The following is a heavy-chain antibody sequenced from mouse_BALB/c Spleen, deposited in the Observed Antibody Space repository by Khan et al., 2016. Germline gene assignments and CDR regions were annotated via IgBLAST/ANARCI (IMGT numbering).Heavy chain of an antibody. J-gene: IGHJ4*01. D-gene: IGHD2-10*02. CDR3: VRYGNYYVMDY. CDR2: ISSGDGTI. CDR1: GFTFSSFG. V-gene: IGHV5-17*02. Sequence: EVELVESGGGLVQPGGSRTLSCAASGFTFSSFGMHWVRQAPEKGLEWVAYISSGDGTIYYEDRVQGRFTISRDNPKNTLCLQMTSLRSEDTAMYYCVRYGNYYVMDYWGQGTSVTVSS.